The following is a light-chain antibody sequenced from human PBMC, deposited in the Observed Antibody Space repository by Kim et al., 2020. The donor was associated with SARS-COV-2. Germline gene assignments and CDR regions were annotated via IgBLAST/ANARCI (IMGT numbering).Light chain of an antibody. CDR3: QQRSNS. V-gene: IGKV3-11*01. Sequence: TRSLAAGERATRSCRASQSVSSYLAWYQQKPGQAPRLLSYDASNRATGIPARFSGSGSGTDFTLTISSLEPEDFAVYYCQQRSNSFGQGTKVDIK. CDR2: DAS. J-gene: IGKJ1*01. CDR1: QSVSSY.